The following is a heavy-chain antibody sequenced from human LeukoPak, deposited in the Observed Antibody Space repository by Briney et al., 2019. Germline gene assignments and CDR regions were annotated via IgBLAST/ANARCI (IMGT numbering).Heavy chain of an antibody. Sequence: GGSLRLSCAASGFTFSTSWMSWVRQVPGKGLEWVANIKKDGSETYYVDSVKGRFTISRDDAKNSLYLQMNSLRAEDTAMYYCARGRYSGTTYYFDYWGQGTLVTVSS. CDR1: GFTFSTSW. J-gene: IGHJ4*02. CDR2: IKKDGSET. V-gene: IGHV3-7*03. CDR3: ARGRYSGTTYYFDY. D-gene: IGHD5-12*01.